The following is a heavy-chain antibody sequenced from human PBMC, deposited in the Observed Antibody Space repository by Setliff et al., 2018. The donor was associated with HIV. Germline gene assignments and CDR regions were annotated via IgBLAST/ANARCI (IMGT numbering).Heavy chain of an antibody. V-gene: IGHV1-18*01. CDR1: GGTFSSYG. CDR3: ARVRVGATPLDY. J-gene: IGHJ4*02. Sequence: GASVKVSCKASGGTFSSYGITWVRQAPGQGLEWMGWISAYTANTNYAQNLQGRVTLTTDTSTSTAYMELRSLRSDDTAVYCCARVRVGATPLDYWGQGTLVTVSS. CDR2: ISAYTANT. D-gene: IGHD1-26*01.